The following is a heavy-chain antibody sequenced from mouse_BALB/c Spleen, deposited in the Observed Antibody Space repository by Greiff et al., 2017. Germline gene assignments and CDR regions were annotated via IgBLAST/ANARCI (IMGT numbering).Heavy chain of an antibody. CDR1: GYTFTSYW. J-gene: IGHJ3*01. Sequence: LQQPGSELVRPGASGKLSCKASGYTFTSYWMHWVKQRPGQGLEWIGNIYPGSGSTNYDEKFKSKATLTVDTSSSTAYMQLSSLTSEDSAVYYCTRDGNYIWGEGTLVTVSA. CDR3: TRDGNYI. D-gene: IGHD2-1*01. V-gene: IGHV1S22*01. CDR2: IYPGSGST.